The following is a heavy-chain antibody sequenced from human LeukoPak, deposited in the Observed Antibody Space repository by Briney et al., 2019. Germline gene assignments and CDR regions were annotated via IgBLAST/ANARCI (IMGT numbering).Heavy chain of an antibody. CDR2: IIPIFGTA. Sequence: SVKVSCKASGGTFSSYAISWVRQAPGQGLEWMGGIIPIFGTANYAQKFQGRVTITADESTSTAYMELSSLRSEDTAVYYCASNSGSLDYYYYMDVWGKGTTVTVSS. CDR1: GGTFSSYA. CDR3: ASNSGSLDYYYYMDV. V-gene: IGHV1-69*13. D-gene: IGHD3-22*01. J-gene: IGHJ6*03.